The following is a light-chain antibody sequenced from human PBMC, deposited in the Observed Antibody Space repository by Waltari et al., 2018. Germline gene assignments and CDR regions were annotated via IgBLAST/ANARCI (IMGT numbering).Light chain of an antibody. Sequence: QSALTQPASVSGTPGQSITISCTGTNSDVGNYNLVSWYHHHPGEAPKLMICEVIKRPSGVFKRCSGSKSGNTASLTISGLQAEDEADYYCCSYAGSGTYVFGTGTKVTVL. CDR3: CSYAGSGTYV. CDR1: NSDVGNYNL. CDR2: EVI. V-gene: IGLV2-23*02. J-gene: IGLJ1*01.